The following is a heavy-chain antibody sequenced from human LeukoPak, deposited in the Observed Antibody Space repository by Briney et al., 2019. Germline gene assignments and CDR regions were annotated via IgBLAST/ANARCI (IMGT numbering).Heavy chain of an antibody. CDR2: IIPIFGTA. D-gene: IGHD6-19*01. V-gene: IGHV1-69*05. Sequence: GASVKVSCKASGGTFSSCAISWVRQAPGQGLEWMGRIIPIFGTANYAQKFQGRVTITTDESTSTAYMELSSPRSEDTAVYYCARVPSGWYNFDYWGQGTLVTVSS. CDR3: ARVPSGWYNFDY. J-gene: IGHJ4*02. CDR1: GGTFSSCA.